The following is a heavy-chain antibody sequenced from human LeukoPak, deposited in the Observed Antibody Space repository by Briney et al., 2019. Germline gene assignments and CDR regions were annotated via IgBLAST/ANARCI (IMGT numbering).Heavy chain of an antibody. D-gene: IGHD2-15*01. CDR1: GGSLSSYY. CDR3: ARGWYGDYFDY. J-gene: IGHJ4*02. Sequence: SETLSLTCTVSGGSLSSYYWSWIRQPPGKGLEWIGYIYYSGSTTYHPSLKSRVTISVDTSKNQFSLKLSSVTAADTAVYYCARGWYGDYFDYWGQGTLVTVSS. V-gene: IGHV4-59*12. CDR2: IYYSGST.